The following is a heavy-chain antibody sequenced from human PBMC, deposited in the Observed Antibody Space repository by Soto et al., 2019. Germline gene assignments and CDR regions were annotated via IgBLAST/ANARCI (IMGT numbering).Heavy chain of an antibody. V-gene: IGHV3-23*01. J-gene: IGHJ4*02. CDR2: IRGSGGST. Sequence: EVQLLESGGGLVQPGGSLRLSCAASGFTFSSYAMSWVRQAPGKGLEWVSAIRGSGGSTYYADSVKGRFTISRDNSKNTLYLQMNSLRAEDTAVYYCAKVGILEWLLTEYYFDYWGQGTLVTVSS. CDR1: GFTFSSYA. D-gene: IGHD3-3*01. CDR3: AKVGILEWLLTEYYFDY.